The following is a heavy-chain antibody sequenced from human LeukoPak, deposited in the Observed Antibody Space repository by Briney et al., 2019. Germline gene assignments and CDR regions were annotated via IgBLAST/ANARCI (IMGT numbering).Heavy chain of an antibody. Sequence: GGSLRLSCAASGFTFSSYSMNWVRQAPGKGLEWVSSISSSSSYIYYADSVKGRFTISRDNAKNSLYLQMNSLRAEDTAVYYCARARGYSYGHFDYWGQGTLVTVSS. CDR3: ARARGYSYGHFDY. D-gene: IGHD5-18*01. CDR2: ISSSSSYI. V-gene: IGHV3-21*01. J-gene: IGHJ4*02. CDR1: GFTFSSYS.